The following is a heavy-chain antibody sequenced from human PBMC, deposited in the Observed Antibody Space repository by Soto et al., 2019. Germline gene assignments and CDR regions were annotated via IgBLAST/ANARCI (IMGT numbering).Heavy chain of an antibody. V-gene: IGHV1-18*01. J-gene: IGHJ5*02. D-gene: IGHD3-3*01. CDR2: ISAYDGKT. Sequence: ASVKVSCKTSGYTFNTYGINWVRQAPGQGLELMGWISAYDGKTTYAEKFQGRVTLTTDTSTSTAYMELRSLRSDDTAIYYCARDPHEFWTSYWFDPWGQGTLVTVSS. CDR3: ARDPHEFWTSYWFDP. CDR1: GYTFNTYG.